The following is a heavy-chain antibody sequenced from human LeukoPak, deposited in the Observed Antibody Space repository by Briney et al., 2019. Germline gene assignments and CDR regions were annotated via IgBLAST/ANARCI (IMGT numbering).Heavy chain of an antibody. CDR1: GFTFSSYA. V-gene: IGHV3-23*01. D-gene: IGHD2-15*01. CDR2: ISGSGGST. CDR3: ARDEVVVAAIIDY. Sequence: GGSLRLSCAASGFTFSSYAMSWVRQAPGKGLEWVSAISGSGGSTYYADSVKGRFTISRDNAKNSLYLQMNSLRAEDTAVYYCARDEVVVAAIIDYWGQGTLVTVSS. J-gene: IGHJ4*02.